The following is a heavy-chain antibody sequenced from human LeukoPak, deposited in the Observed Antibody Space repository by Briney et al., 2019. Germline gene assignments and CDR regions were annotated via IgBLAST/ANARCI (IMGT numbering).Heavy chain of an antibody. CDR3: AKDPRNYDFWSGYYVTPYMDV. CDR2: IWYDGSNK. D-gene: IGHD3-3*01. J-gene: IGHJ6*03. V-gene: IGHV3-33*06. Sequence: GGSLRLSCAASGFTFSSYGMPWVRQAPGKGLEWVAVIWYDGSNKYYADSVKGRFTISRDNSKNTLYLQMNSLRAEDTAVYYCAKDPRNYDFWSGYYVTPYMDVWGKGTTVTVSS. CDR1: GFTFSSYG.